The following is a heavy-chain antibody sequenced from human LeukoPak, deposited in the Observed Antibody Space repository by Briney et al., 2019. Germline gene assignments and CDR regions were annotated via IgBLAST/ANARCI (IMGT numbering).Heavy chain of an antibody. CDR1: GFIVSNND. CDR3: ARAQYSCNGDNCYGYFHH. V-gene: IGHV3-66*03. J-gene: IGHJ1*01. Sequence: PGGSLRLSCAASGFIVSNNDMAWVRQAPGKGLEWVSVIHNTSNTHYVDSVKGRLSTSPDNSNNPLYLQMNSLRAEDTAVYFCARAQYSCNGDNCYGYFHHWGQGTMVIVSS. CDR2: IHNTSNT. D-gene: IGHD2-15*01.